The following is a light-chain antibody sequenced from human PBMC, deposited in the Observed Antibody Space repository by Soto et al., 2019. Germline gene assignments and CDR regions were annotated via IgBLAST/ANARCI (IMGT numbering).Light chain of an antibody. Sequence: QSVLTQPASVSGSPGQSITISCAGTMRDVGAYNLVSWYQQHPGRAPQLIIYEVRNRPSGISFRFSGSKSGNTASLTISGLQAEDEAHYYCSSYTSKSSLIFGGGTKVTVL. J-gene: IGLJ2*01. CDR3: SSYTSKSSLI. V-gene: IGLV2-14*01. CDR2: EVR. CDR1: MRDVGAYNL.